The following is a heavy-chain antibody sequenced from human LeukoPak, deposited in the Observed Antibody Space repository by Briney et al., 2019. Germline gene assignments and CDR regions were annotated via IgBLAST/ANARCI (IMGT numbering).Heavy chain of an antibody. D-gene: IGHD3-3*01. CDR1: GFTFSSYW. Sequence: GGSLRLSCAASGFTFSSYWMSWVRQAPGKGLEWVANIKQDGSEEYYGDSVKGRFTISRAKAKHSLYLQMNSLRAEETAVYYCARDGNYDFWSGYYVYWGQGTLVTVSS. J-gene: IGHJ4*02. V-gene: IGHV3-7*01. CDR3: ARDGNYDFWSGYYVY. CDR2: IKQDGSEE.